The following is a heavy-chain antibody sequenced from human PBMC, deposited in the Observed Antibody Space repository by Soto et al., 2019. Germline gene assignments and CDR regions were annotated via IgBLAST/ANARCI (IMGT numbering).Heavy chain of an antibody. Sequence: PGGSLRVSCVASGFTFSAYAMTWVRQAPGRGLEWVSSITVGGDVTTYADSVRGRFTISRDNSKNTLYLQMNSLIAEDTAVYYCMRDPNGDYIGAFDSWGQGILVSVSS. CDR1: GFTFSAYA. D-gene: IGHD4-17*01. J-gene: IGHJ3*01. CDR2: ITVGGDVT. CDR3: MRDPNGDYIGAFDS. V-gene: IGHV3-23*01.